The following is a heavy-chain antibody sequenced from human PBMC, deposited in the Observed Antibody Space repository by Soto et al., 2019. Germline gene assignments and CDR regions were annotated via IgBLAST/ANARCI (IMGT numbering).Heavy chain of an antibody. CDR2: IYPGDSDT. D-gene: IGHD6-13*01. CDR1: GYSFTSYW. CDR3: ARISPRIAAAGTFDY. Sequence: HGASLKISCKGSGYSFTSYWIGWVRQMPGKGLEWMGIIYPGDSDTRYSPSFQGQVTISADKSISTAYLQWSSLKASDTAMYYCARISPRIAAAGTFDYWGQGTLVTVSS. J-gene: IGHJ4*02. V-gene: IGHV5-51*01.